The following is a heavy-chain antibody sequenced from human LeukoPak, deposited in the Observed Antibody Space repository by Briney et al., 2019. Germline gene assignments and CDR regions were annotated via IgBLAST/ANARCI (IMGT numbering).Heavy chain of an antibody. CDR1: GFTFSSYG. CDR3: VRGGRGERPNY. V-gene: IGHV3-7*01. Sequence: GGSLRLSCAASGFTFSSYGMHWVRQAPGKGLEWVANIKQDGSDKKFVDSVKGRFTISRDNAKNSLFLQMNSLRVEDTAVYYCVRGGRGERPNYWGQGTLVTVSS. D-gene: IGHD3-16*01. J-gene: IGHJ4*02. CDR2: IKQDGSDK.